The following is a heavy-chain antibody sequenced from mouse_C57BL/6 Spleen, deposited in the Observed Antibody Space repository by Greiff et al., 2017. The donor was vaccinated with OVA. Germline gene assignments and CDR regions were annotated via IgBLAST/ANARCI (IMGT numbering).Heavy chain of an antibody. J-gene: IGHJ2*01. V-gene: IGHV1-19*01. CDR3: ARGDYFDY. CDR1: GYTFPDYY. CDR2: INPYNGGT. Sequence: VQLQQSGPVLVKPGASVKMSCKASGYTFPDYYMNWVKQSHGKSLEWIGVINPYNGGTSYNQKFKGKATLTVDKSSSTAYMELNSLTSEDSAVYYCARGDYFDYWGQGTTLTVSS.